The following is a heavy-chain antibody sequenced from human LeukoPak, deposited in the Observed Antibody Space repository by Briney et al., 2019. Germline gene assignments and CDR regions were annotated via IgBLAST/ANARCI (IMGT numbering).Heavy chain of an antibody. CDR2: MNPNSGNT. D-gene: IGHD2-15*01. Sequence: GASVKVSCKASGYTFTSYDINWVRQATGQGLEWMGWMNPNSGNTGYAQKFQGRVTMTRNTSISTAYMELSSLRPEDTAVHYCARAGGYCGRISCPYYFDYWGQGSLVAVSS. J-gene: IGHJ4*02. CDR3: ARAGGYCGRISCPYYFDY. V-gene: IGHV1-8*01. CDR1: GYTFTSYD.